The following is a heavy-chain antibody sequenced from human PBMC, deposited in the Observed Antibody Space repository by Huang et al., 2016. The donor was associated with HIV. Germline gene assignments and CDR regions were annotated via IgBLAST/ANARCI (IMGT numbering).Heavy chain of an antibody. Sequence: QVQLVQSGSELKKPGASVKVSCKASVYTFTSYAMNWVRQAPGQGLEWIGWINTNPRNPTYAQGFTGRFVFSLDTSVSTAYLQSSSLKAEDTAVYYCARGLYSSSWAPFDYWGQGTLVTVSS. J-gene: IGHJ4*02. CDR1: VYTFTSYA. CDR3: ARGLYSSSWAPFDY. D-gene: IGHD6-13*01. V-gene: IGHV7-4-1*02. CDR2: INTNPRNP.